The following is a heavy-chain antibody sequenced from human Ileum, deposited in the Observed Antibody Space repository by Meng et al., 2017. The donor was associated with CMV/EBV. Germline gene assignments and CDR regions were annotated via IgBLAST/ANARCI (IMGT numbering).Heavy chain of an antibody. D-gene: IGHD1-26*01. CDR1: GYNFTSNN. J-gene: IGHJ4*02. CDR3: ARDGLSGRYFDY. CDR2: IDTNTGNP. Sequence: QVQLVQSGSELKKPGASVKVSCRASGYNFTSNNVIWVRQAPGQWPEWMGWIDTNTGNPTYAQGFTGWFVFSLDISVSTTYLQISSLKAEDTAVYYCARDGLSGRYFDYWGQGTLVTVSS. V-gene: IGHV7-4-1*02.